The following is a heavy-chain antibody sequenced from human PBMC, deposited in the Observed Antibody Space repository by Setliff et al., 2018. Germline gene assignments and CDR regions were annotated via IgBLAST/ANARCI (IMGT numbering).Heavy chain of an antibody. D-gene: IGHD3-3*01. CDR2: IYWDDDK. V-gene: IGHV2-5*02. Sequence: VHPPQTLTLTCTFSGFSLSTSGVGVGWIRQPPGKALEWLALIYWDDDKRYSPSLKSRLTITKDTSKNQVVLTMTNMDPVDTATYYCARCITIFGVVIPNAFDYWGQGTLVTVS. J-gene: IGHJ4*02. CDR1: GFSLSTSGVG. CDR3: ARCITIFGVVIPNAFDY.